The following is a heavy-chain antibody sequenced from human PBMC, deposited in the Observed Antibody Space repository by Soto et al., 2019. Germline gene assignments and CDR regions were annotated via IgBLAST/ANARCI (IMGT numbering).Heavy chain of an antibody. D-gene: IGHD3-10*01. J-gene: IGHJ6*02. CDR2: ISGGGGRT. CDR3: AKFLWVGELNYYYYGMDV. V-gene: IGHV3-23*01. CDR1: GFTFSSYA. Sequence: EVQLLESGGGLVQPGGSLRLSCAASGFTFSSYAMTWVRQAPGKGLQWVSVISGGGGRTYYVDSVKGRFTISRDNSKNTLYLQMNSLRAEDTAVYYCAKFLWVGELNYYYYGMDVWGQGTTVTVSS.